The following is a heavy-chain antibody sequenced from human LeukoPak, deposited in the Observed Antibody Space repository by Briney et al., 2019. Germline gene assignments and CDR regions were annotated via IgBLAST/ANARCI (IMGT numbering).Heavy chain of an antibody. Sequence: SETLPLTCAVSGGSISSSNWWSWVRQPPGKGLEWIGEIYHSGSTNYNPSLKSRVTISVDKSKNQFSLKLSSVTAADTAVYYCARVSFLAYCGGDCYSAFDYWGQGTLVTVSS. CDR3: ARVSFLAYCGGDCYSAFDY. V-gene: IGHV4-4*02. D-gene: IGHD2-21*02. CDR1: GGSISSSNW. J-gene: IGHJ4*02. CDR2: IYHSGST.